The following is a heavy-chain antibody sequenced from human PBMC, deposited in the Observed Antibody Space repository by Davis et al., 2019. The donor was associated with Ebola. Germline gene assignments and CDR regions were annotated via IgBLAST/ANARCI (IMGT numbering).Heavy chain of an antibody. Sequence: GGSLRLSCKGSGYSFTTYWIGWVRRMPGKGLEWMGIIYPGDSDTRYSPSFRGQVTISADKSIKTAFLQWSSLKASDTAMYYCASLRRTITGMDDAFDIWGQGTMVTVSS. CDR2: IYPGDSDT. CDR3: ASLRRTITGMDDAFDI. CDR1: GYSFTTYW. J-gene: IGHJ3*02. D-gene: IGHD2-8*02. V-gene: IGHV5-51*01.